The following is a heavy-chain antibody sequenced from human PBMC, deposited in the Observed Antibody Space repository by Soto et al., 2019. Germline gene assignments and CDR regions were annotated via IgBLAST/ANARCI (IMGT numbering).Heavy chain of an antibody. Sequence: EVQLVESGGGLVKPGGSLRLSCAASGFTFSSYSMNWVRQAPGMGLEWVSSIFISSSYIYYADSVKGRFTISRDNAKNSLYLQMNSLRADDTAVYYCARVPYGGSYWREFDYWGQGTLVTVSS. D-gene: IGHD1-26*01. V-gene: IGHV3-21*01. CDR3: ARVPYGGSYWREFDY. J-gene: IGHJ4*02. CDR2: IFISSSYI. CDR1: GFTFSSYS.